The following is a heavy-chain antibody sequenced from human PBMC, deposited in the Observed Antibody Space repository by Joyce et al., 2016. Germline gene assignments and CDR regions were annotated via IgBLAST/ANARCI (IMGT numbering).Heavy chain of an antibody. D-gene: IGHD6-19*01. CDR3: ARSQWLAPLMY. Sequence: QVQLQQWGAELLKPSETLSLTCAVSGGPFRGFFWTWVRQPPGKGLEWIGDINNSGVTNYNPSLKTRVTFSVDTSKNQFSLKLTSLSAADTAVYYCARSQWLAPLMYWGQGTPVTVSS. CDR2: INNSGVT. V-gene: IGHV4-34*01. CDR1: GGPFRGFF. J-gene: IGHJ4*02.